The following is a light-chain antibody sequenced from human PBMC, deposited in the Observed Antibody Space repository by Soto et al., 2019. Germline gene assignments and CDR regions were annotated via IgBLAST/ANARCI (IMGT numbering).Light chain of an antibody. CDR1: SSNIGSNT. Sequence: QSVLTQPPSASGTPGQRVTISCSGSSSNIGSNTVNWYQQLPGTAPKLLIYSNNLRPSGVPDRFSGSKSGTSASLAISGLQSEDEADYHCASWDDSLNGVVFGGGIKLTVL. CDR2: SNN. J-gene: IGLJ2*01. CDR3: ASWDDSLNGVV. V-gene: IGLV1-44*01.